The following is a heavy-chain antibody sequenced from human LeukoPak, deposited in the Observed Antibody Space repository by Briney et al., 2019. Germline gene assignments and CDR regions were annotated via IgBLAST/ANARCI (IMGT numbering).Heavy chain of an antibody. CDR2: IKLDGSEK. J-gene: IGHJ4*02. CDR1: GFTFTIYW. Sequence: GGSLRLSCAASGFTFTIYWMSWVRQAPGKGLEWVANIKLDGSEKYYVDSVEGRFTISRDNAKNSLYLQMNSLRAEDTAVYYCARGGWLPDYWGQGTLVTVSS. CDR3: ARGGWLPDY. V-gene: IGHV3-7*01. D-gene: IGHD3-22*01.